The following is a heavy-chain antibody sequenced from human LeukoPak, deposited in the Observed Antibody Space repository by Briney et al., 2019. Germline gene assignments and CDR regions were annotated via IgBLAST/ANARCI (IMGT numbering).Heavy chain of an antibody. D-gene: IGHD4-17*01. Sequence: ASVTVSFKASGYTFPSYDIHWVRQATGQGREWMGWMNPNSGNTGYAQKFQGRVTMTRNTSISTAYMELSSLRSEDTAVYYCARGATVTTKDWCWVDVWGQGTTVTVSS. J-gene: IGHJ6*02. CDR3: ARGATVTTKDWCWVDV. CDR2: MNPNSGNT. CDR1: GYTFPSYD. V-gene: IGHV1-8*01.